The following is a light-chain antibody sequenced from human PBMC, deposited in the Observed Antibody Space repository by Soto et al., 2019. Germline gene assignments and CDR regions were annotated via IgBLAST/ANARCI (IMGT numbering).Light chain of an antibody. CDR2: GAS. J-gene: IGKJ1*01. CDR3: QQYNNWPRP. Sequence: EIVMTQSPATLSVSPGERATLSCRASQSVSSNLAWYQQKPGQAPRLLIYGASTRATGIPARFRGSGSGTEFHLTISSLQSEDFAVYYCQQYNNWPRPFGQGTKVEIK. CDR1: QSVSSN. V-gene: IGKV3-15*01.